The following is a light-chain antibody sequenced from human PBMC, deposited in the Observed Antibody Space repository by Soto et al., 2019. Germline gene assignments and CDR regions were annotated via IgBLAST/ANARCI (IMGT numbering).Light chain of an antibody. CDR2: LAS. CDR1: QSLLQSNGNNH. J-gene: IGKJ5*01. V-gene: IGKV2-28*01. CDR3: LQAAQSPLT. Sequence: DLVLTQSPLSLPVTPGEPASISCRSSQSLLQSNGNNHVDWYLQRPGQSPQLLLYLASSRASGVPDRFSGSGSGTEFSLEISRVEAEDVGVDYCLQAAQSPLTFGQGTRLEIK.